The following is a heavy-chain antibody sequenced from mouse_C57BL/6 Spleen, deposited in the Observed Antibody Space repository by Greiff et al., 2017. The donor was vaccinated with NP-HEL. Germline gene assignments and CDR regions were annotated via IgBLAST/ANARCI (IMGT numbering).Heavy chain of an antibody. J-gene: IGHJ3*01. CDR3: ATTSTVVAPFAY. CDR1: GYAFSSSW. Sequence: QVQLQQSGPELVKPGASVKISCKASGYAFSSSWMNWVKQRPGKGLEWIGRIYPGDGDTNYNGKFKGKATLTADKSSSTAYMQLSRLTSEDSAVFFLATTSTVVAPFAYWGQGTLVTVSA. CDR2: IYPGDGDT. D-gene: IGHD1-1*01. V-gene: IGHV1-82*01.